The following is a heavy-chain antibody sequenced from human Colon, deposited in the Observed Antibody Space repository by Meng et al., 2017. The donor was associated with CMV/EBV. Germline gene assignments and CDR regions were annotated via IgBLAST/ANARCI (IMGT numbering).Heavy chain of an antibody. CDR3: ARDTGKIAAAGLDY. J-gene: IGHJ4*02. V-gene: IGHV1-46*01. Sequence: SEYNFTDYYIEWVRQLPGQGPEWMGIISPAGYAPTYAPKFQGRVTMTSDTPTSTVFMEVSGLTSEDTAVYYCARDTGKIAAAGLDYWGQGTLVTVSS. D-gene: IGHD6-13*01. CDR2: ISPAGYAP. CDR1: EYNFTDYY.